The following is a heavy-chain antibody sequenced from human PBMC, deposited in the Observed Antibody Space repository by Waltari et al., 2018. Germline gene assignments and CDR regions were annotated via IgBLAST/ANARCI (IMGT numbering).Heavy chain of an antibody. CDR1: GSDYW. J-gene: IGHJ4*02. Sequence: EVQLVESGGGLVQSGGSLRLSCADSGSDYWMDWVRQAPGKGLMWVSRVKSDGTSPTYADSVKGRFTVSRDSAKNMLHLQMNSLRAEDTAVYYCTTNPPGYWGQGTLVTVSS. CDR3: TTNPPGY. V-gene: IGHV3-74*01. CDR2: VKSDGTSP.